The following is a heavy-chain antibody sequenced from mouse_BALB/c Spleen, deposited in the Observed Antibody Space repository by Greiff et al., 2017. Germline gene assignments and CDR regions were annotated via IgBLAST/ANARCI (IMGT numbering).Heavy chain of an antibody. CDR3: ARINTAYWYFDV. J-gene: IGHJ1*01. V-gene: IGHV14-3*02. CDR2: IDPANGNT. Sequence: VQLQQSGAEFVQPGASVKFSCTASGFNIKDTYMHWVKQRPEQGLEWIGRIDPANGNTKYDPKFQGKATITADTSSNTAYLQLSSLTSEDTAVYYCARINTAYWYFDVWGAGTTVTVSS. D-gene: IGHD1-2*01. CDR1: GFNIKDTY.